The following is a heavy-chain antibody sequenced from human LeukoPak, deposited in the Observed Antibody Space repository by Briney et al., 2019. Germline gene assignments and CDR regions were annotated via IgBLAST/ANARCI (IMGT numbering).Heavy chain of an antibody. Sequence: GASVKVSCKASGGTFSGYTLSWVRQAPGQGLEWMGGIIPIFGTANYAQKFQGRVTITTDESTSTAYMELSSLRSEDTAVYYCARGGELLLKGHWFDPWGQGTLVTVSS. J-gene: IGHJ5*02. CDR1: GGTFSGYT. CDR3: ARGGELLLKGHWFDP. CDR2: IIPIFGTA. D-gene: IGHD2-15*01. V-gene: IGHV1-69*05.